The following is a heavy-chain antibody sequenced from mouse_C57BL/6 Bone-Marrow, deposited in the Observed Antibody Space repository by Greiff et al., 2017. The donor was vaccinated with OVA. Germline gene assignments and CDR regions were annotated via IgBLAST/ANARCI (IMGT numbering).Heavy chain of an antibody. CDR1: EYEFPSHD. CDR3: ARHDPDYYGSSYWYFDV. CDR2: INSDGGST. Sequence: EVQRVESGGGLVQPGESLKLSCESNEYEFPSHDMSWVRKTPEKRLELVAAINSDGGSTYYPDTMERRFIISRDNTKKTLYLQMSSLRSEDTALYYCARHDPDYYGSSYWYFDVWGTGTTVTVSS. J-gene: IGHJ1*03. D-gene: IGHD1-1*01. V-gene: IGHV5-2*01.